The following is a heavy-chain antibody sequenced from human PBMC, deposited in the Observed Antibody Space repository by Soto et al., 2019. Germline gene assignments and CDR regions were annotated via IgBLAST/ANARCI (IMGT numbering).Heavy chain of an antibody. J-gene: IGHJ3*02. CDR2: ISYDGSNK. CDR3: AREGSAYCGGDCYETDAFDI. CDR1: GFTFSSYA. Sequence: GRSLRLSCAASGFTFSSYAMHWVRQAPGKGLEWVAVISYDGSNKYYADSVKGRFTISRDNSKNTLYLQMNSLRAEDTAVYYCAREGSAYCGGDCYETDAFDIWGQGTMVTVSS. D-gene: IGHD2-21*02. V-gene: IGHV3-30-3*01.